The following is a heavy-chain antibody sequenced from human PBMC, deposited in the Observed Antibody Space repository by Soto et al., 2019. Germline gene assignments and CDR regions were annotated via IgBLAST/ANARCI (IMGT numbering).Heavy chain of an antibody. J-gene: IGHJ3*02. D-gene: IGHD3-3*01. CDR1: GGSFSGYY. CDR3: ARSFGVVTPDAFDI. Sequence: ASETLSLTWAGYGGSFSGYYWSWSRQPPGKGLEWIGEINHSGSTNYNPSLKSRVTISVDTSKNQFSLKLSSVTAADTAVYYCARSFGVVTPDAFDIWGQGTMVTVSS. CDR2: INHSGST. V-gene: IGHV4-34*01.